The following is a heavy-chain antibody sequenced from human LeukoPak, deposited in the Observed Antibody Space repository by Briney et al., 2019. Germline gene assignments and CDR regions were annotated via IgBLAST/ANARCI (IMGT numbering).Heavy chain of an antibody. Sequence: SVKVSCKTSGYTFTTYGISWVRQAPGQGLEWMGGIIPIFGTANYAQKFQGRVTITADESTSTAYMELSSLRSEDTAVYYCASNGGYVGYYFDYWGQGTLVTVSS. CDR1: GYTFTTYG. J-gene: IGHJ4*02. V-gene: IGHV1-69*13. D-gene: IGHD5-12*01. CDR2: IIPIFGTA. CDR3: ASNGGYVGYYFDY.